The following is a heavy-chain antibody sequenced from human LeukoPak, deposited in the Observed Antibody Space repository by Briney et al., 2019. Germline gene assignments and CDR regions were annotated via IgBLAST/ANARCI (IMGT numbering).Heavy chain of an antibody. Sequence: SETLSLTCTVSGGSIGGYYWGWIRQPPGKGLEWIGYVYYSGGTIYNPSLKSRVTISVDTSKNQFSLKLTSVTAADTAVYYCARLTATDYFDYWGQGTLVTVSS. CDR2: VYYSGGT. J-gene: IGHJ4*02. V-gene: IGHV4-59*08. CDR3: ARLTATDYFDY. CDR1: GGSIGGYY. D-gene: IGHD6-13*01.